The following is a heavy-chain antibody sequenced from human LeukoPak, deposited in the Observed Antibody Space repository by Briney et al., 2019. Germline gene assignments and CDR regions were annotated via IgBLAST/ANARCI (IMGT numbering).Heavy chain of an antibody. D-gene: IGHD2-2*02. CDR3: AREEGYCSSSSCHIDY. Sequence: ASVKVSCKASEYTFTGYYLHWVRQAPGQGLEWMGWINPNSGGTNYAQKFQGRVTMTRDTSISTAYKDLSRLRSDDTAVYYCAREEGYCSSSSCHIDYWGQGTLVTVSS. CDR2: INPNSGGT. CDR1: EYTFTGYY. J-gene: IGHJ4*02. V-gene: IGHV1-2*02.